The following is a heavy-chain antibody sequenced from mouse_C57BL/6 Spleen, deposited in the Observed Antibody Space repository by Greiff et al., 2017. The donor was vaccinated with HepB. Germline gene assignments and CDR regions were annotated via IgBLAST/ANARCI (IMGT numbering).Heavy chain of an antibody. V-gene: IGHV1-42*01. CDR1: GYSFTGYY. J-gene: IGHJ2*01. CDR3: ARGPFHDY. CDR2: INPSTGGT. Sequence: VQLQQSGPELVKPGASVKISCKASGYSFTGYYMNWVKQSPEKSLEWIGEINPSTGGTTYNQKFKAKATLTVDKSSSTAYMQLKSLTSEDSAVYYCARGPFHDYWGQGTTLTVSS.